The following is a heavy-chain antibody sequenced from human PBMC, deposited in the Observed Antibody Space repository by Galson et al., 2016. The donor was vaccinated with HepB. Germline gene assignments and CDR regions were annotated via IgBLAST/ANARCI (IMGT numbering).Heavy chain of an antibody. CDR1: GDSVSSNRAV. CDR2: TYYRSRWCR. Sequence: CAISGDSVSSNRAVWHWIRQSPSRGLEWLGRTYYRSRWCRDYEGYVQRRTAINPDTSKNQFSLQLNPVTPEDTAVYYCARELTMVQGVRVGLQKGLDVWGKGTTVTVSS. J-gene: IGHJ6*04. D-gene: IGHD3-10*01. V-gene: IGHV6-1*01. CDR3: ARELTMVQGVRVGLQKGLDV.